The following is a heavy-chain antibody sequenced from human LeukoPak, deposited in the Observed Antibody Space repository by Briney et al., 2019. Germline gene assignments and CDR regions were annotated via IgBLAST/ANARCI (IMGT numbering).Heavy chain of an antibody. CDR2: IYYSGST. J-gene: IGHJ2*01. Sequence: SETLSLTCVVSGGSISSSNWWSWVRQPPGKGLEWIGYIYYSGSTYYNPSLKSRVTISVDTSKNQFSLKLSSVTAADTAVYYCARDFPPGATGYWYFDLWGRGTLVTVPS. CDR3: ARDFPPGATGYWYFDL. CDR1: GGSISSSNW. V-gene: IGHV4-30-4*01. D-gene: IGHD3-10*01.